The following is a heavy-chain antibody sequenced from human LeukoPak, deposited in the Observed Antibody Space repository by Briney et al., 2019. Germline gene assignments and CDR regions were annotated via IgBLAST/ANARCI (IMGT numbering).Heavy chain of an antibody. Sequence: PSETLSLTCTVSGGSISSYYWGRIRQPPGKGLGWIGSIYYSGSTYYNPSLKSRVTISVDTSKNQFSLKLSSVTAADTAVYYCARPLVTKRMDAFDIWGQGTMVTVSS. CDR2: IYYSGST. D-gene: IGHD2-21*02. CDR3: ARPLVTKRMDAFDI. CDR1: GGSISSYY. V-gene: IGHV4-39*01. J-gene: IGHJ3*02.